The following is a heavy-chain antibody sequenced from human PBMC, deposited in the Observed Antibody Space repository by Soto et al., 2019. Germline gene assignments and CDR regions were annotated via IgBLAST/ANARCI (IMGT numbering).Heavy chain of an antibody. CDR1: GFTFSSYA. D-gene: IGHD6-13*01. CDR2: ISGSGGST. Sequence: GGSLRLSCAASGFTFSSYAMSWVRQAPGKGLEWVSAISGSGGSTYYADSVKGRFTISRDNSKNTLYLQMNSLRAEDTAVYYCAKDRRGGYSSSWYPFFDYWGQGTLVTVSS. CDR3: AKDRRGGYSSSWYPFFDY. J-gene: IGHJ4*02. V-gene: IGHV3-23*01.